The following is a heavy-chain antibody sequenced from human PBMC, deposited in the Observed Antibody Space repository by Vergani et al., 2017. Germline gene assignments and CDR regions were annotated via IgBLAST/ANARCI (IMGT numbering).Heavy chain of an antibody. J-gene: IGHJ4*02. CDR2: TYYRSKWYN. CDR1: GDSVSINSAA. Sequence: QVQLQQSGPGLVKPSQTLSLTCAISGDSVSINSAAWNWIRQSPSRGLEWLGRTYYRSKWYNDYAVTVKSRITINPDTSKNQFSLQQNSVNPEDTAVYYCAKSTQRVVVTPWYFDYWGQGTLVTVSS. V-gene: IGHV6-1*01. CDR3: AKSTQRVVVTPWYFDY. D-gene: IGHD2-21*02.